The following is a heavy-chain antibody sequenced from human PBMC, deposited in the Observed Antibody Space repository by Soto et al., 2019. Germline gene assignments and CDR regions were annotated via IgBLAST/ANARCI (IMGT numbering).Heavy chain of an antibody. Sequence: GGSLRLSCAASGFTFSSYAMHWVRQAPGKGLEWVAVISYDGSNKYYADSVKGRFTISRDNSKNTLYLQMNSLRAEDTAVYYCARDVVTAMHAFDIWGQGTMVTVSS. CDR3: ARDVVTAMHAFDI. J-gene: IGHJ3*02. CDR1: GFTFSSYA. V-gene: IGHV3-30-3*01. D-gene: IGHD2-21*02. CDR2: ISYDGSNK.